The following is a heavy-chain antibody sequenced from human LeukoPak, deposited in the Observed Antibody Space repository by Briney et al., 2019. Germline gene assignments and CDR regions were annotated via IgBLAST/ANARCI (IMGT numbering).Heavy chain of an antibody. CDR1: GGSISCYY. CDR3: ARARDGYNDVYYYDYMDV. Sequence: SETLSLTCTVPGGSISCYYWSWIRPPPGKGLEWVGYIYYSGSTNYNPSLKGRVTISVDTSKNQFSLKLSSVTAADTAVYYCARARDGYNDVYYYDYMDVWGKGTTVTVSS. D-gene: IGHD5-24*01. CDR2: IYYSGST. J-gene: IGHJ6*03. V-gene: IGHV4-59*01.